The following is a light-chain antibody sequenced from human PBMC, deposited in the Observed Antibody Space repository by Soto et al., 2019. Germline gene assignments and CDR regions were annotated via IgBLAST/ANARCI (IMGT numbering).Light chain of an antibody. J-gene: IGLJ2*01. Sequence: QSALTQPASVSGSPGQSITISCTGTTSDVGGYNHVSWYQQHPGKAPKLMIYDVTYRPSGVSNRFSGSKSGNTASLTISGLQAEDEADYYCSSYTNPNTLVFGGGTKVTVL. CDR2: DVT. CDR1: TSDVGGYNH. V-gene: IGLV2-14*01. CDR3: SSYTNPNTLV.